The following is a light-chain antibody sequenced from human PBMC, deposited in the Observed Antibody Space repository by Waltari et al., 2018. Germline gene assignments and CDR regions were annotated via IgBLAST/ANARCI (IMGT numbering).Light chain of an antibody. V-gene: IGKV2D-29*02. CDR2: EVS. CDR1: QSLLFSDGKTY. CDR3: MQSMQLPRYS. J-gene: IGKJ2*01. Sequence: DIVLTQTPHSLSVTPGQPASMSCKSSQSLLFSDGKTYLYWYLQKPGQSPQLLTYEVSNRFSGVSDRFSGSGSGTDFTLKISRVEAEDVGVYYCMQSMQLPRYSFGQGTKLEI.